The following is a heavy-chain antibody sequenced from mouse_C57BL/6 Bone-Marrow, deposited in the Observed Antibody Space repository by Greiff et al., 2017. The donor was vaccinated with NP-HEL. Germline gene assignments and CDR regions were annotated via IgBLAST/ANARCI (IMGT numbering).Heavy chain of an antibody. V-gene: IGHV1-64*01. CDR2: IHPNSGST. CDR3: SRSLPCWFAY. Sequence: QVQLQQPGAELVKPGASVKLSCKASGYTFTSYWMHWVKQRPGQGLEWIGMIHPNSGSTNYNEKFKSKATLTVDKSSSTAYMQLSSLTSEDSAVSYCSRSLPCWFAYWGQGTLVTVSA. CDR1: GYTFTSYW. J-gene: IGHJ3*01. D-gene: IGHD2-10*01.